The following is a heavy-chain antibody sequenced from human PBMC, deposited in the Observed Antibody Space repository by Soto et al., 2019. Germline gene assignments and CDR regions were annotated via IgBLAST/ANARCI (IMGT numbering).Heavy chain of an antibody. CDR3: ARTTQGSYWSLGY. Sequence: EVQLAESGGGLVQPGGSLRLSCAASGFTLSDHDMDWVRQAPGEGLEWLGLTRSNANIYTTQYAASVKGRFTISRDDSRNSLYVLMNSLKTEDTAVYYCARTTQGSYWSLGYWGQGALVIVSS. J-gene: IGHJ4*02. CDR1: GFTLSDHD. D-gene: IGHD1-26*01. CDR2: TRSNANIYTT. V-gene: IGHV3-72*01.